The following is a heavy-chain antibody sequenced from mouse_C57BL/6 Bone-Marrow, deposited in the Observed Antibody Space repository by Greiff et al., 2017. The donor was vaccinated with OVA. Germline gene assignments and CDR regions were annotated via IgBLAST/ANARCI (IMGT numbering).Heavy chain of an antibody. V-gene: IGHV1-55*01. CDR3: ARRGWLLRRAMDY. CDR1: GYTFTSYW. Sequence: QVQLQQPGAELVKPGASVKMSCKASGYTFTSYWITWVKQRPGQGLEWIGDIYPGSGSTNYNEQFKSKATLTVDTSSSTAYMQLSSLTSEDSAVYYCARRGWLLRRAMDYWGQGTSVTVSS. D-gene: IGHD2-3*01. J-gene: IGHJ4*01. CDR2: IYPGSGST.